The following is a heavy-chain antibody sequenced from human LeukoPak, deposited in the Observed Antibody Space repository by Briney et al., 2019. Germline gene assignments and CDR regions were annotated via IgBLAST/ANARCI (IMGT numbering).Heavy chain of an antibody. V-gene: IGHV3-23*01. Sequence: GGSLRLSCAASGFIFSNYALSWVRQAPGKGLEWVSGISGSSGSTYYADSVKGRLTISRDNSKNTLYLQMNSLRAEDTAIYYCAKGRGSSYSGLDYWGQGTLVTVSS. J-gene: IGHJ4*02. CDR3: AKGRGSSYSGLDY. D-gene: IGHD3-22*01. CDR2: ISGSSGST. CDR1: GFIFSNYA.